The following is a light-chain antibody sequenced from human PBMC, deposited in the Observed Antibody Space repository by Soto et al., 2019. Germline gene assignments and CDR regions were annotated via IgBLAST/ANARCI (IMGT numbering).Light chain of an antibody. CDR2: RAS. Sequence: DIQVTQSLSTLSASVGDRVTITCRASQTISSWLAWYQQKPGMAPKLLIYRASTLQSGVPSRFSGSGSGTEFTLTISSLQPDDFATSYCQQYSSCSTFGQGTKVELK. CDR3: QQYSSCST. CDR1: QTISSW. J-gene: IGKJ1*01. V-gene: IGKV1-5*03.